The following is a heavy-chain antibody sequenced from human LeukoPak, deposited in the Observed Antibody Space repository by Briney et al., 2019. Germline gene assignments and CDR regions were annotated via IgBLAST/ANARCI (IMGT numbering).Heavy chain of an antibody. V-gene: IGHV4-39*01. CDR3: ARHPIRFLEWLSEYYFDY. J-gene: IGHJ4*02. CDR2: GDYSGST. Sequence: PSETLSLTCTVSSDFFSSVTDYWAWIRQPPGKGLEWIASGDYSGSTYYNPSLKSRVTISVDTSKNQFSLKLSSVTAADTAVYYCARHPIRFLEWLSEYYFDYWGQGTLVTVSS. CDR1: SDFFSSVTDY. D-gene: IGHD3-3*01.